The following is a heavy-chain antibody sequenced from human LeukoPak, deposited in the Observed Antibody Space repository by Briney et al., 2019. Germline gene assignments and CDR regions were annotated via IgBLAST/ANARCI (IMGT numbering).Heavy chain of an antibody. V-gene: IGHV3-11*01. CDR2: ISSSGSTI. CDR3: ARDTPPWKDGSGLGV. J-gene: IGHJ6*02. D-gene: IGHD3-10*01. Sequence: GGSLRLSCAASGFTFSDYYMSWIRQAPGKGLEWVSYISSSGSTIYYADSVRGRFTISRDNAKNSLYLQMNSLRAEDTAVYYCARDTPPWKDGSGLGVWGQGTTVTVSS. CDR1: GFTFSDYY.